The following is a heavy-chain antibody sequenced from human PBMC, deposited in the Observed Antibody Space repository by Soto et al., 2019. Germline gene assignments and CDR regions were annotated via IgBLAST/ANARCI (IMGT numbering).Heavy chain of an antibody. J-gene: IGHJ4*02. V-gene: IGHV3-7*01. Sequence: GGSLRLSCAASGFTFSSYWMSWVRQAPGKGLEWVANIKQDGSEKYYVDSVKGRFTISRDNAKNSLYLQMNSLRAEDTAVYYCARDWAGYCSGGSCYSPLLGYWGQGTLVTVSS. CDR2: IKQDGSEK. CDR1: GFTFSSYW. D-gene: IGHD2-15*01. CDR3: ARDWAGYCSGGSCYSPLLGY.